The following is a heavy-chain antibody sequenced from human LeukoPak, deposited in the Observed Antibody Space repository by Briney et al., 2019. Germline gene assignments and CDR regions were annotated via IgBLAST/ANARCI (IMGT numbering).Heavy chain of an antibody. Sequence: QPGGSLRLSCAASGFTFSGYDMSWVRQAPGKGLEWVSYTSSSSSTIYYADSVKSRFTISRDNAKNSLYLQMSSLRAEDTAVYYCARLRYYGMDVWGQGTTVTVSS. J-gene: IGHJ6*02. CDR1: GFTFSGYD. CDR3: ARLRYYGMDV. CDR2: TSSSSSTI. V-gene: IGHV3-48*04.